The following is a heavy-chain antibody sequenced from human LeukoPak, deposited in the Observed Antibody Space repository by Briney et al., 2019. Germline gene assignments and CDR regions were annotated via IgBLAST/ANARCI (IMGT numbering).Heavy chain of an antibody. Sequence: GASVKVSCKASGYTFISFAIHWVRQAPGQRLEWMGWINAGNGNTKYSQKFQGRVTITRDTSASTAYMELSSLRSEDTAVYYCARDTDAGAGLLWFGEFLDYWGQGTLVTVSS. CDR2: INAGNGNT. J-gene: IGHJ4*02. CDR3: ARDTDAGAGLLWFGEFLDY. D-gene: IGHD3-10*01. V-gene: IGHV1-3*01. CDR1: GYTFISFA.